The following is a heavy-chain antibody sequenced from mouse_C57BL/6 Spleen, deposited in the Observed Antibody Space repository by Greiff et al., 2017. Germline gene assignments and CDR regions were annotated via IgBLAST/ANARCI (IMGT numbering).Heavy chain of an antibody. CDR2: IYPGSGST. D-gene: IGHD1-1*01. J-gene: IGHJ3*01. Sequence: VQLQQPGAELVKPGASVKMSCKASGYTFTSYWLTWVTQRPGQGLEWIGDIYPGSGSTNYNEKFKSKATLTVDTSSRAAYMQLSSLTSEDSAVYYCARYYGSSYEAWFAYWGQGTLVTVSA. V-gene: IGHV1-55*01. CDR3: ARYYGSSYEAWFAY. CDR1: GYTFTSYW.